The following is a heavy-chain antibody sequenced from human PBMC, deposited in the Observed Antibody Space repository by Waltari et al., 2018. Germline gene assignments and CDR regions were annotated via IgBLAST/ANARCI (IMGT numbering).Heavy chain of an antibody. D-gene: IGHD3-10*01. CDR1: GGSISSSNW. CDR2: IYHSGST. J-gene: IGHJ4*02. V-gene: IGHV4-4*02. Sequence: QVQLQESGPGLVKPSGTLSLTCAVSGGSISSSNWWSWVRQPPGRGLEWIGEIYHSGSTNYNPSLKSRVTISVDKSQHRVSLKLSSVTAADTAVYYCARGPYYYGSGIPRVFDYWGQGTLVTVSS. CDR3: ARGPYYYGSGIPRVFDY.